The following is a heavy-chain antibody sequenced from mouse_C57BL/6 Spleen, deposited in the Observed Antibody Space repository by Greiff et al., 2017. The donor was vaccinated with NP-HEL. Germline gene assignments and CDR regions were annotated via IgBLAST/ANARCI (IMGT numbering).Heavy chain of an antibody. Sequence: QVQLQQSGAELARPGASVKLSCKASGYTFTSYGISWVKQSTGQGLEWIGEIYPRSGNTYYNEKFKGKATLTADKSSSTAYMELRSLTSEDSAVYFCARDYGSSYEDYFDYWGQGTTLTVSS. CDR2: IYPRSGNT. J-gene: IGHJ2*01. CDR3: ARDYGSSYEDYFDY. V-gene: IGHV1-81*01. CDR1: GYTFTSYG. D-gene: IGHD1-1*01.